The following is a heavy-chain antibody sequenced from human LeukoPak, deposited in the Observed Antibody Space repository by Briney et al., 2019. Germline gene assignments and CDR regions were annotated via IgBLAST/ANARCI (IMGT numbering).Heavy chain of an antibody. CDR1: GGSISSSSYY. V-gene: IGHV4-39*01. Sequence: SETLSLTCTVSGGSISSSSYYWGWIRQPPGKGLEWIGSIYYSGSTYYNPSLKSRVTISVDTSKNQFSLKLSSVTAADTAVYYCARVSSVRYTPRGYMDVWGKGTTVTVSS. J-gene: IGHJ6*03. CDR2: IYYSGST. CDR3: ARVSSVRYTPRGYMDV. D-gene: IGHD3-10*01.